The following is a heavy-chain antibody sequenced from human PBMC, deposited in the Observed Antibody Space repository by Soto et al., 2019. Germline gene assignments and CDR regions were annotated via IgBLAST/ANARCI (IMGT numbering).Heavy chain of an antibody. CDR1: GFTFSSYW. CDR2: INSDGSST. CDR3: ARAECSSPDCLTAYYSYGLDV. Sequence: GGSLRLSCAASGFTFSSYWMYWVRQAPGKGLVWVSRINSDGSSTNYADSVKGRFTISRDNAKNTLYLQMNSLRVEDTAVYYCARAECSSPDCLTAYYSYGLDVWGQGSTVTV. D-gene: IGHD3-9*01. V-gene: IGHV3-74*01. J-gene: IGHJ6*02.